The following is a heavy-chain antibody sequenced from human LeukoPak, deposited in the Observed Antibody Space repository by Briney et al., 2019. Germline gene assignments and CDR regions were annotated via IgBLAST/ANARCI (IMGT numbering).Heavy chain of an antibody. D-gene: IGHD6-19*01. CDR1: GGSFSGHY. CDR2: ISHTGST. CDR3: ARHLRGSSGWPGDY. J-gene: IGHJ4*02. Sequence: SETLSLTCAVYGGSFSGHYWNWIRQPPGKGLEWIGEISHTGSTNYNPSLKSRVTISVDTSKNQFSLKLSSVTAADTAVYYCARHLRGSSGWPGDYWGQGTLVTVSS. V-gene: IGHV4-34*01.